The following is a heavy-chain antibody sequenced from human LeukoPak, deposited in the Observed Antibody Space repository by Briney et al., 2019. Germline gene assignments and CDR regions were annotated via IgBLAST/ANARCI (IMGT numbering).Heavy chain of an antibody. CDR1: GFAFSSYG. Sequence: GGSLRLSCAASGFAFSSYGMSWVRQAPGKGLEWVPHIGVGGDTDFADSVKGRFTISKDNSKKTLYLQMNSLTADDTALYYCAKDLHDSWAVDCWGPGILVTVSS. CDR3: AKDLHDSWAVDC. D-gene: IGHD3-3*01. V-gene: IGHV3-23*01. CDR2: IGVGGDT. J-gene: IGHJ4*02.